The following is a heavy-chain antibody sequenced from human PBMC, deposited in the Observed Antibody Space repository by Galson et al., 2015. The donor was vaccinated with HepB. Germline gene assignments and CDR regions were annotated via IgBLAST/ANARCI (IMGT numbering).Heavy chain of an antibody. CDR1: GFTFSSYA. D-gene: IGHD4-17*01. J-gene: IGHJ2*01. CDR2: ISYDGSNK. CDR3: AALGYGDYGWYFDL. Sequence: SLRLSCAASGFTFSSYAMHWVRQAPGKGLEWVAVISYDGSNKYYADSVKGRFTISRDNSKNTLYLQMNSLRAEDTAVYYCAALGYGDYGWYFDLWGRGTLVTVSS. V-gene: IGHV3-30-3*01.